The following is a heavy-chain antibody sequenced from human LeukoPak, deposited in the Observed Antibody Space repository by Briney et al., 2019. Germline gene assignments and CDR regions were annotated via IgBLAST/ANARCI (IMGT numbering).Heavy chain of an antibody. Sequence: PGGSLRLSCAASGFTFSDYAMTWVRQAPGKGLEWVSAISGSGGSTYYADSVKGRFTISRDNSKNTLYLQMNSLRAEDTAVYYCAKLDYYGSGSYYRGGYFDYWGQGTLVTVSS. V-gene: IGHV3-23*01. J-gene: IGHJ4*02. CDR1: GFTFSDYA. D-gene: IGHD3-10*01. CDR2: ISGSGGST. CDR3: AKLDYYGSGSYYRGGYFDY.